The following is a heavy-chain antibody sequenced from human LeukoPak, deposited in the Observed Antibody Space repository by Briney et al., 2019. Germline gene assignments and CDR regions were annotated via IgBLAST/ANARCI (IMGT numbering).Heavy chain of an antibody. CDR1: GYSFTSYW. V-gene: IGHV5-51*01. CDR2: IYPGDSDT. D-gene: IGHD6-19*01. J-gene: IGHJ4*02. Sequence: GESLKISRKGSGYSFTSYWIGWVRQMPGKGLEWMGIIYPGDSDTRYSPSFQGQVTISADKSISTAYLQWSSLKASDTAMYYCARRGAVAGTFFDYWGQGTLVTVSS. CDR3: ARRGAVAGTFFDY.